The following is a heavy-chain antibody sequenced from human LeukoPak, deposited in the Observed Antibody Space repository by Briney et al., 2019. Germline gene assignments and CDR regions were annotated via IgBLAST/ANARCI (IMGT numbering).Heavy chain of an antibody. D-gene: IGHD3-16*01. CDR3: ARVRGGRSWYYYGMDV. CDR1: GFTFSNFA. CDR2: ISYDGDNE. Sequence: GGSLRLSCAASGFTFSNFAMHWVRQAPGKGLEWVAVISYDGDNEYYADSVKGQFTISRDNSKDRLYLQMNSLRPEDTAMYYCARVRGGRSWYYYGMDVWGRGTPVTVSS. J-gene: IGHJ6*02. V-gene: IGHV3-30-3*01.